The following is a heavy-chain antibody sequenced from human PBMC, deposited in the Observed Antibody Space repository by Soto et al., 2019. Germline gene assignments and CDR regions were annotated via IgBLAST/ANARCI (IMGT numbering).Heavy chain of an antibody. J-gene: IGHJ4*02. Sequence: GASVKVSCKASGGTFSSYAISWVRQAPGQGLEWMGRIIPILGIANYAQKFQGRVTITADKSTSTAYMELSSLRSEDTAVYYCAREGYSDTPHRECDYWGQGTLVNVSS. CDR1: GGTFSSYA. V-gene: IGHV1-69*04. CDR2: IIPILGIA. D-gene: IGHD1-26*01. CDR3: AREGYSDTPHRECDY.